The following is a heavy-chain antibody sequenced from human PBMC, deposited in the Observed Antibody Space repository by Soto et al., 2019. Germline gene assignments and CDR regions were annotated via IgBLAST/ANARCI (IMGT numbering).Heavy chain of an antibody. CDR2: ISGSGHAT. V-gene: IGHV3-23*01. Sequence: KLLESGGGSVPPGASARLSCLTSGFMFDNYAMSWVRQSPARGLEWVAAISGSGHATYYIQSVRGRFTISRDKSKKTVFLQMNSLKTEDTAIYYCAKGRYFDSSGGCANYWGLGTLVTVSS. D-gene: IGHD3-22*01. CDR3: AKGRYFDSSGGCANY. CDR1: GFMFDNYA. J-gene: IGHJ4*02.